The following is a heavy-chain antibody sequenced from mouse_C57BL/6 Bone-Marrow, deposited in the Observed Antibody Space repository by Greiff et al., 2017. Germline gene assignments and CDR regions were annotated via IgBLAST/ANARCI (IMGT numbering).Heavy chain of an antibody. CDR3: ARQGPYYYAMDY. CDR1: GFTFSDYG. Sequence: EVKLMESGGGLVQPGGSLKLSCAASGFTFSDYGMAWVRQAPRKGPEWVAFISNLAYSIYYADTVTGRFTISRENAKNTLYLEMSSLRSEDTAMYYCARQGPYYYAMDYWGQGTSVTVSS. V-gene: IGHV5-15*01. J-gene: IGHJ4*01. CDR2: ISNLAYSI.